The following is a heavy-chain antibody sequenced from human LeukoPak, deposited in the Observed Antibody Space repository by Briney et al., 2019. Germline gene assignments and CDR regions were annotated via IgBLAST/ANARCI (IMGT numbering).Heavy chain of an antibody. V-gene: IGHV3-33*01. CDR3: VRGAVTGQQSDN. CDR2: IWYDGSNK. D-gene: IGHD6-19*01. J-gene: IGHJ4*02. Sequence: PGGSLRLSCAASGFTFSSYGMHWVRQAPGKGLEWVAVIWYDGSNKYYADSVKGRFTISRDNSKNTLYLQMNSLRAEDTAVYYCVRGAVTGQQSDNWGRGTLVTVSS. CDR1: GFTFSSYG.